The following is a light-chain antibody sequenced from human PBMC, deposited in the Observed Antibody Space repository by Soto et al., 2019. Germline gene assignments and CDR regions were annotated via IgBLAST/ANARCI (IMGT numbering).Light chain of an antibody. J-gene: IGKJ2*01. CDR1: QSISRW. CDR3: QQYNDSFPYT. V-gene: IGKV1-5*03. CDR2: EAS. Sequence: DIQMTQSPSTLSASVGDRVTITCRASQSISRWLAWYQQKPGTAPKLLIYEASTLESGVPSRFSGSRSGTEFTLTVSSLQPDDFATYYCQQYNDSFPYTFGQRTKVHIK.